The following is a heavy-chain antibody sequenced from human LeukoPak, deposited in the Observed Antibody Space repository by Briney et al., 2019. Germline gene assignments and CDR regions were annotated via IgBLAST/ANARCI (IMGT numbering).Heavy chain of an antibody. CDR3: ARLLDGYNPEPHFDY. V-gene: IGHV4-30-2*05. Sequence: SQTLSLTCAVSGGSISSGGYSWSWIRQPPGKGLEWIGYIYHSGSTYYNPSLKSRVTISVDTSKNQFSLKLSSVTAADTAVYYCARLLDGYNPEPHFDYWGQGTLVTVSS. CDR2: IYHSGST. J-gene: IGHJ4*02. CDR1: GGSISSGGYS. D-gene: IGHD2-15*01.